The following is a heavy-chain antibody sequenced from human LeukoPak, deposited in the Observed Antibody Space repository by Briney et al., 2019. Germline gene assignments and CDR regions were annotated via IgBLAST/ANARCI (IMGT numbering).Heavy chain of an antibody. D-gene: IGHD6-19*01. Sequence: SQTLSLTCTVSGGSISSYYWSWIRQPPGKGLEWIGYIYYSGSTNYNPPLKSRVTISVDTSKNQFSLKLSSVTAADTAVYYCARDGRPQWLVRTGVNWFDPWGQGTLVTVSS. CDR2: IYYSGST. CDR3: ARDGRPQWLVRTGVNWFDP. J-gene: IGHJ5*02. V-gene: IGHV4-59*01. CDR1: GGSISSYY.